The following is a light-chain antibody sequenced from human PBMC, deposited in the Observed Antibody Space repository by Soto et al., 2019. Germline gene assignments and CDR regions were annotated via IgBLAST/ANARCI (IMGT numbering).Light chain of an antibody. CDR2: GAF. CDR1: QDSSNY. J-gene: IGKJ2*01. CDR3: QHLNYYPYT. Sequence: DIQLTQSPSFLSAAVGDRVTIICRASQDSSNYLAWYQQKPGKAPKLLIFGAFTLQSGVPSRFSGSGSGTEFTLTISSLQPEDFAIYYCQHLNYYPYTFGQGNKLEIK. V-gene: IGKV1-9*01.